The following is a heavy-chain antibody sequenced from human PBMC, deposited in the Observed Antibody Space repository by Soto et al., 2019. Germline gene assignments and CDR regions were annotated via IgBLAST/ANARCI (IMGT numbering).Heavy chain of an antibody. J-gene: IGHJ6*02. V-gene: IGHV4-59*12. CDR3: ARVPDV. CDR1: GFSISSYY. Sequence: LETLSLTCTVSGFSISSYYWSWIRQPPGKGLEWIGYIYYSGSTNYNPSLKGRVTISVDTSKNQFSLKLTSVTAADTAVYYCARVPDVWGQGTTVTVSS. CDR2: IYYSGST.